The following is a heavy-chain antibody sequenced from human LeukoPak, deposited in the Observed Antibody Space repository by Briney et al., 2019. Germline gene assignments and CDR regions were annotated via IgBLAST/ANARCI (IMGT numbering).Heavy chain of an antibody. CDR1: GFTFSSYA. Sequence: GGSLRLSCAASGFTFSSYAMSWVRQAPGKGLEWVSATSGSGGSTYYADSVKGRFTISRDNSKNTLYLQMNSLRAEDTAVYYCAKERGYYDSSGYYPLGAFDIWGQGTMVTVSS. CDR3: AKERGYYDSSGYYPLGAFDI. CDR2: TSGSGGST. V-gene: IGHV3-23*01. J-gene: IGHJ3*02. D-gene: IGHD3-22*01.